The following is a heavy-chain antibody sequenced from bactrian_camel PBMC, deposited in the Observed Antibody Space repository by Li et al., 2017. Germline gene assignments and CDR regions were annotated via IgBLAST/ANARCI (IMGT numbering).Heavy chain of an antibody. CDR3: APGLCSLDDVPYYARGAKGY. J-gene: IGHJ6*01. CDR1: MTVYSSNGFC. CDR2: ICPGSRT. V-gene: IGHV3S53*01. D-gene: IGHD1*01. Sequence: HVQLVESGGGPVNAGGQLRLDFALTMTVYSSNGFCMAWFRQRPGNGREGVASICPGSRTSYGEFVEGRFTISRDNGNNTVNLMMNNLNPEDTAMYYCAPGLCSLDDVPYYARGAKGYWGLYTQVTVS.